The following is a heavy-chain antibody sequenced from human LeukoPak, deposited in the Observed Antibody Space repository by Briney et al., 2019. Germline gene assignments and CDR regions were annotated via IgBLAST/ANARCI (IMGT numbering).Heavy chain of an antibody. CDR1: GDSISSSVYY. Sequence: SETLSLTCTVSGDSISSSVYYWTWIRQTPGKELEWIGTMYYTGSTYYNPSLKSRVTISVDTSKNQFSLKLSSVTAADTAVYYCARDQWGYSDYWGQGTLVTVSS. CDR2: MYYTGST. V-gene: IGHV4-39*07. CDR3: ARDQWGYSDY. D-gene: IGHD3-16*01. J-gene: IGHJ4*02.